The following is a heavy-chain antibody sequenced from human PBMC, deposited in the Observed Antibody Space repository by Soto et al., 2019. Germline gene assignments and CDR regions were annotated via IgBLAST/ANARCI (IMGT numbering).Heavy chain of an antibody. D-gene: IGHD5-12*01. CDR1: GYSFTSYW. J-gene: IGHJ5*02. CDR2: IYPGDSDT. Sequence: RGESLKISCKASGYSFTSYWIGWVRQMPGKGLEWMGIIYPGDSDTRYRPSLLGQVTISADKSISTAYLQWSSLKASDTAIYYCARAIEMATIGWFDPWGQGTLVTVSS. V-gene: IGHV5-51*01. CDR3: ARAIEMATIGWFDP.